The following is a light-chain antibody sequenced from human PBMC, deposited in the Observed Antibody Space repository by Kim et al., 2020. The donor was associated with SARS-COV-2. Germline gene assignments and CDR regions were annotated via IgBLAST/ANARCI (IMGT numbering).Light chain of an antibody. CDR3: QQYGSSPST. Sequence: SPGERATLSFRASQSVSSSYLAWYQQKPGQAPRLLIYGASSRATGIPDRFSGSGSGTDFTLTISRLEPEDFAVYYCQQYGSSPSTFSQGTKVDIK. J-gene: IGKJ1*01. CDR1: QSVSSSY. V-gene: IGKV3-20*01. CDR2: GAS.